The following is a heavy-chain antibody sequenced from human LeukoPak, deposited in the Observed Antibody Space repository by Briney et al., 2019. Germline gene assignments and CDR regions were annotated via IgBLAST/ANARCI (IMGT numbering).Heavy chain of an antibody. Sequence: ASVKVSCKASGYTFTSYGISWVRQAPGQGLEWMGWISAYNGNTNYAQKLQGRVTMTTDTSTSTAYMELRSLRSDDTAVYYCARGFVRAWPSYYDSSGFPPFDPWGQGTPVTVSS. CDR2: ISAYNGNT. J-gene: IGHJ5*02. CDR3: ARGFVRAWPSYYDSSGFPPFDP. V-gene: IGHV1-18*01. CDR1: GYTFTSYG. D-gene: IGHD3-22*01.